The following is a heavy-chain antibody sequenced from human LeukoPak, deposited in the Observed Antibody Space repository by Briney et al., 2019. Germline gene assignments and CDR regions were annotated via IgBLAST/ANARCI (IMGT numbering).Heavy chain of an antibody. CDR2: ISSSGSTI. V-gene: IGHV3-48*03. CDR3: ARGPYYYGSGSYFRGVYYMDV. J-gene: IGHJ6*03. D-gene: IGHD3-10*01. CDR1: GFTFSSYE. Sequence: GGSLRLSCAASGFTFSSYEMNWVRQAPWKGLEWVSYISSSGSTIYYADSVKGRFTISRDNAKNSLYLQMNSLRAEDTAVYYCARGPYYYGSGSYFRGVYYMDVWGKGTTVTISS.